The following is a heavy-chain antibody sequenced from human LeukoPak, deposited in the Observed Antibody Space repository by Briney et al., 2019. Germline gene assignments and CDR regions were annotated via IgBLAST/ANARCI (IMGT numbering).Heavy chain of an antibody. CDR3: ARRAGGYSHPYDY. Sequence: GGSLRLSCAASGFSFSSYGMSWVRQAPGKGLEWVSAISGSGDKTYYAASVKGRFTISRDNSKNTLYLQMNSLRAEDTAVYYCARRAGGYSHPYDYWGQGILVTVSS. CDR1: GFSFSSYG. D-gene: IGHD4-23*01. CDR2: ISGSGDKT. V-gene: IGHV3-23*01. J-gene: IGHJ4*02.